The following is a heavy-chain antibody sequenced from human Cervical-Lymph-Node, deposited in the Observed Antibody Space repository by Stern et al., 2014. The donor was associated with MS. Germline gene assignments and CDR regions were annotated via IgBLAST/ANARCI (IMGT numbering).Heavy chain of an antibody. CDR3: ARDGRHTNNYGLDV. Sequence: VQLVQSGAEVKKPGSSVKVSCQASGGTFTVYSINWMRQAPGQRLAWMGVIIPISGIANYAQKFQGRVTITADESTRTSSMQLSSLTSNDTGVYYCARDGRHTNNYGLDVWGQGTTVTVSS. CDR1: GGTFTVYS. J-gene: IGHJ6*02. CDR2: IIPISGIA. V-gene: IGHV1-69*01.